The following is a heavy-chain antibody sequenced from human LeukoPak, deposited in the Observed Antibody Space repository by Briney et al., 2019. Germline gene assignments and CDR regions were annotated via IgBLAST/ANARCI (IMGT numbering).Heavy chain of an antibody. CDR2: IYWDDDK. J-gene: IGHJ4*02. V-gene: IGHV2-5*02. D-gene: IGHD6-6*01. Sequence: SGPTLVNPTQTLTLTCTFSGFSLSTTGVGVGWIRQPPGKALEWLALIYWDDDKVYSPSLKRRLTITKDTSKNQVVLTMTNMSPVDTATYYCAHSARRGPWADSWGQGTLVTVSS. CDR1: GFSLSTTGVG. CDR3: AHSARRGPWADS.